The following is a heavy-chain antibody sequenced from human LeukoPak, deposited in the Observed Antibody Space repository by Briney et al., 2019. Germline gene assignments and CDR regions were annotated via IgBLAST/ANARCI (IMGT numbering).Heavy chain of an antibody. Sequence: PSETLSLTCTVSGGSISSYYWSWIRQPPGKGLEWIGYIYYSGSTNYNPSLKSRVTISVDTSKNQFFLKLSSVTAADTAVYYCARGNYDFWSGYSDYYYYYYMDVWGKGTTVTVSS. V-gene: IGHV4-59*01. D-gene: IGHD3-3*01. CDR1: GGSISSYY. CDR3: ARGNYDFWSGYSDYYYYYYMDV. J-gene: IGHJ6*03. CDR2: IYYSGST.